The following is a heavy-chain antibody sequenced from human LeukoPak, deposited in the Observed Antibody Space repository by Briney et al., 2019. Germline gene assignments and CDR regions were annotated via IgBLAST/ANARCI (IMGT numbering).Heavy chain of an antibody. V-gene: IGHV1-18*01. CDR1: GYTFTSYG. J-gene: IGHJ5*02. CDR3: ARVHDYYVTRRWFDP. D-gene: IGHD3-10*02. CDR2: ISAYNGNT. Sequence: ASVKVSCKASGYTFTSYGTSWVRQAPGQGLEWMGWISAYNGNTNYAQKLQGRVTMTTDTSTSTAYMELRSLRSDDTAVYYCARVHDYYVTRRWFDPWGQGTLVTVSS.